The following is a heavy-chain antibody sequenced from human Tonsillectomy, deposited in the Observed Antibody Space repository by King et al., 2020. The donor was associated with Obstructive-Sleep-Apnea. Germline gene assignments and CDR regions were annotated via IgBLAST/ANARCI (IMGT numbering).Heavy chain of an antibody. CDR2: IYYIGST. J-gene: IGHJ4*02. CDR1: GGSISSGDYY. V-gene: IGHV4-30-4*01. Sequence: QLQESGPGLVKPSQTLSLTCTVSGGSISSGDYYWSWIRQPPGKGLELIGYIYYIGSTYYNPSLKSRVIISVDTSKNQSSLTLSSVTAADTAVYYCAREDSYGYGGGYYFDYWGQGTLVTVSS. CDR3: AREDSYGYGGGYYFDY. D-gene: IGHD5-18*01.